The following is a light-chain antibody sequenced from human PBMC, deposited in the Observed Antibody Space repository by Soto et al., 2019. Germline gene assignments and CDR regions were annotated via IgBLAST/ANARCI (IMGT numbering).Light chain of an antibody. V-gene: IGKV4-1*01. CDR1: RSVLYSSNNKNY. J-gene: IGKJ1*01. Sequence: DIVMTQSPDSLALSLGERATINCKSSRSVLYSSNNKNYLAWYQQKPGQPPKLLIYSASTRESVVPDRFSGSGSGTDFTLTISSLQAEAVAVYYCQKYYSTPWTFGQGTKVEIK. CDR2: SAS. CDR3: QKYYSTPWT.